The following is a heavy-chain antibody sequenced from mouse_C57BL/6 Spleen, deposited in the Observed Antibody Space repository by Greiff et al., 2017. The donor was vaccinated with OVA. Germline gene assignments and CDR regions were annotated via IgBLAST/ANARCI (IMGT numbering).Heavy chain of an antibody. CDR3: AREFSANFYYFDY. D-gene: IGHD4-1*01. Sequence: EVMLVESGGGLVKPGGSLKLSCAASGFTFSSYAMSWVRQTPEKRLEWVATISDVGSYTYYPDNVKGRFTISRDNAKNNLYLQMSHLKSEDTAMYYCAREFSANFYYFDYWGQGTTLTVSS. J-gene: IGHJ2*01. V-gene: IGHV5-4*03. CDR1: GFTFSSYA. CDR2: ISDVGSYT.